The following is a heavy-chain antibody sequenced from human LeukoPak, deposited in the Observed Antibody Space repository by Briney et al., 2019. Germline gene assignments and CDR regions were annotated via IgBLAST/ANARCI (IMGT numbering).Heavy chain of an antibody. CDR2: MNPNSGNT. D-gene: IGHD6-19*01. CDR3: ARVRIAVGHNWFDP. CDR1: GYTFTSYD. J-gene: IGHJ5*02. Sequence: ASVKVSCEASGYTFTSYDINWVRQATGQGLEWMGWMNPNSGNTGYAQKFQGRVTMTRNTSISTAYMELSSLRSEDTAVYYCARVRIAVGHNWFDPWGQGTLVTVSS. V-gene: IGHV1-8*01.